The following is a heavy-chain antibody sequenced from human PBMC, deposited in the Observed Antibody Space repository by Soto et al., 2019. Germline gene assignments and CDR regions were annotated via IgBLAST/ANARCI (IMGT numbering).Heavy chain of an antibody. CDR1: GSTFNDYA. V-gene: IGHV3-9*01. Sequence: SLLPACSASGSTFNDYAMHWVRQAPGTGLEWVAGITCNSGYMGYANSVKGRFTISRDSANNSLFLQMNSLRIEDTALYYCAKGSSIVVAGTFVFDPWGQGTLVTVYS. D-gene: IGHD6-19*01. CDR3: AKGSSIVVAGTFVFDP. J-gene: IGHJ5*02. CDR2: ITCNSGYM.